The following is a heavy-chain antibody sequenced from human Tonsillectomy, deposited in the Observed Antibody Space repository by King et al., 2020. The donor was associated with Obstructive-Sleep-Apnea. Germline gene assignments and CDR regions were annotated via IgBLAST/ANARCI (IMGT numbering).Heavy chain of an antibody. CDR2: IYYSGST. V-gene: IGHV4-39*07. CDR1: GGSISSSSYY. Sequence: QLPQSGPGLVKPSETLSLTCTVSGGSISSSSYYWGWIRQPPGKGLEWIGSIYYSGSTNYNPSLKSRVTISVDTSKNQFSLKLSSVTAADTAVYYCAKLLGYCSSTSCLHWFDPWGQGTLVTVSS. J-gene: IGHJ5*02. D-gene: IGHD2-2*01. CDR3: AKLLGYCSSTSCLHWFDP.